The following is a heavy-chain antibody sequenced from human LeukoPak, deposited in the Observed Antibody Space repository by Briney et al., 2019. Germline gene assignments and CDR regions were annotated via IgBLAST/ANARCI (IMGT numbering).Heavy chain of an antibody. D-gene: IGHD2-8*02. CDR1: GFTFSSYS. Sequence: PGGSLRLSCAASGFTFSSYSMNWVRQAPGKGLEWVSSISSSSYIYYAVSVKGRFTISRGNAQNSLYLQMNSLRAEDTAVYYCARSGRRTVFYSMDVWGQGTTVTVSS. J-gene: IGHJ6*03. CDR2: ISSSSYI. V-gene: IGHV3-21*01. CDR3: ARSGRRTVFYSMDV.